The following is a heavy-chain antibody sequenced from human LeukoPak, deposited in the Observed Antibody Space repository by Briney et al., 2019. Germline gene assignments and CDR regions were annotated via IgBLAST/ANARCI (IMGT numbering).Heavy chain of an antibody. CDR1: GFTFSSYA. Sequence: PGGSPRLSCAASGFTFSSYAMSWARQAPGKGLEWVSAISGSGGSTYYADSVKGRFTISRDNSKNTLYLQMNSLRAEDTAVYYCAKGIVVVPMGYWGQGTLVTVSS. CDR3: AKGIVVVPMGY. V-gene: IGHV3-23*01. J-gene: IGHJ4*02. D-gene: IGHD3-22*01. CDR2: ISGSGGST.